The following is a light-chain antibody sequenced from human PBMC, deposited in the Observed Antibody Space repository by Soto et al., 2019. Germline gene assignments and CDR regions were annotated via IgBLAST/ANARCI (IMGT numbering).Light chain of an antibody. CDR2: DGS. J-gene: IGLJ2*01. Sequence: QSALTQPASVSGSPGQSVTISCTGTSSDVGGYNFVSWYQHHPGKAPKLMIYDGSKRPSGVPDRFSGSKSGNTASLTISGLRAEDEDDDDYCSCSGSSRSPVVFGAGTKLTVL. V-gene: IGLV2-23*01. CDR3: CSCSGSSRSPVV. CDR1: SSDVGGYNF.